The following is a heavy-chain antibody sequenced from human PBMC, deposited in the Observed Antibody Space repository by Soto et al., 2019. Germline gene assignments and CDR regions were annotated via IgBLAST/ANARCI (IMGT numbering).Heavy chain of an antibody. CDR2: IKPDGSER. J-gene: IGHJ4*02. Sequence: EVQLVESGGGLVQPGGSLRLSCAASGFTFGTYWMTWVRQAPGKGLECVGNIKPDGSERYYVDSVKGRFTISRDNAKNSLYLHMNGLRAEDTAVYYWATELNWEQYWGQGTLVTVSS. CDR3: ATELNWEQY. D-gene: IGHD7-27*01. CDR1: GFTFGTYW. V-gene: IGHV3-7*04.